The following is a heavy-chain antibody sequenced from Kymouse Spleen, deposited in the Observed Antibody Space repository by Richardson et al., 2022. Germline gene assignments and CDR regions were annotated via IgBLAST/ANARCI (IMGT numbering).Heavy chain of an antibody. Sequence: EVQLVESGGGLVQPGGSLKLSCAASGFTFSGSAMHWVRQASGKGLEWVGRIRSKANSYATAYAASVKGRFTISRDDSKNTAYLQMNSLKTEDTAVYYCTRGELEQEYYYYYGMDVWGQGTTVTVSS. CDR1: GFTFSGSA. V-gene: IGHV3-73*02. D-gene: IGHD1-1*01,IGHD1-20*01,IGHD1-7*01. CDR3: TRGELEQEYYYYYGMDV. J-gene: IGHJ6*02. CDR2: IRSKANSYAT.